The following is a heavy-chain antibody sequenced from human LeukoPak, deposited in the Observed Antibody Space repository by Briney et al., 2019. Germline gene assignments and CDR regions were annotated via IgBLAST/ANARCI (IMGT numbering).Heavy chain of an antibody. CDR2: FDPEDGET. D-gene: IGHD1-26*01. CDR3: ATDRSGSYYFDY. CDR1: GYTLTELP. V-gene: IGHV1-24*01. Sequence: GASVKVSCKVSGYTLTELPMHWVRQAPGKGLEWMGGFDPEDGETIYAQKFQGRVTMTEDTSTDTAYMELSSLRSEDTAVYYCATDRSGSYYFDYWGQGTLVTVSS. J-gene: IGHJ4*02.